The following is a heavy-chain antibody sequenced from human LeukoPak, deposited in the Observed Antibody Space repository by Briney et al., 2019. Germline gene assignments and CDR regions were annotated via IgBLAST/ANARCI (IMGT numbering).Heavy chain of an antibody. J-gene: IGHJ5*02. CDR3: ARGDLKSDWFDP. CDR2: FYNSGRT. Sequence: SQTLSLTCTVSGGSISSGSYHWNWIRQPAGKGLEWIGRFYNSGRTNFNSSLKSRVTISADTSKNQFSLKVRSVTAADTAVYYCARGDLKSDWFDPWGQGTLVTVSS. V-gene: IGHV4-61*02. CDR1: GGSISSGSYH. D-gene: IGHD3-3*01.